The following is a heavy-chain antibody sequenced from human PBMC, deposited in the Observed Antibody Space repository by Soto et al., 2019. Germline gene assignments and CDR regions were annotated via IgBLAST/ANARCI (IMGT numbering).Heavy chain of an antibody. Sequence: VHLVESGGGLVQPGGSLRLSCATSGFTFSSFEMNWVRQAPGKGLEWVSYISSAGSATFYADSVKGRFTISRDNAKNSLFLQMNSLSAEDTALYYCVGASGVNPVDYWGQGTLVTVSS. CDR3: VGASGVNPVDY. CDR2: ISSAGSAT. J-gene: IGHJ4*02. CDR1: GFTFSSFE. V-gene: IGHV3-48*03. D-gene: IGHD3-10*01.